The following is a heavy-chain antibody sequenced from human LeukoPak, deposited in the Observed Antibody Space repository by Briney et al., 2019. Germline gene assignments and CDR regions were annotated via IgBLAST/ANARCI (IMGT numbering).Heavy chain of an antibody. D-gene: IGHD3-22*01. J-gene: IGHJ4*02. V-gene: IGHV4-31*03. CDR1: GGSISSGGYY. Sequence: SETLSLTCTVSGGSISSGGYYWSWIRQHPGKGLEWIGYIYYSGSTYYNPSLKSRVTISVDTSKNQFSLKLSSVTAADTAVYYCARVTMMHSFDYWGQGTLVTVSS. CDR3: ARVTMMHSFDY. CDR2: IYYSGST.